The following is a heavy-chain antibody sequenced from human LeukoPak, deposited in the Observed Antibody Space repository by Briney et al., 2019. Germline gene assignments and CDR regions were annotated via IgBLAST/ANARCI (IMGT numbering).Heavy chain of an antibody. CDR3: ARVVRNYDILTGYYSYFDY. D-gene: IGHD3-9*01. CDR1: GYTFTGYY. J-gene: IGHJ4*02. Sequence: ASVKVSCKASGYTFTGYYMHWVRQAPGQGLEWMGWINPNSSGTNYAQKFQGRVTMTRDTSISTAYMELSRLRSDDTAVYYCARVVRNYDILTGYYSYFDYWGQGTLVTVSS. V-gene: IGHV1-2*02. CDR2: INPNSSGT.